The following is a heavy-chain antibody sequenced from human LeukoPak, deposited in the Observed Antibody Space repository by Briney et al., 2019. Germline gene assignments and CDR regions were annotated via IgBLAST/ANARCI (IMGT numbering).Heavy chain of an antibody. V-gene: IGHV3-74*01. CDR3: ARVGARLGAFDI. CDR1: GFTFSTYW. Sequence: GGSLRLSCAASGFTFSTYWMHWVRQAPGKGLVWVSRINSDGSRTTYADSVKGRFTISRDNAKNTLYLQMNSLRAEDTAVYYCARVGARLGAFDIWGQGTMVTVSS. D-gene: IGHD6-25*01. J-gene: IGHJ3*02. CDR2: INSDGSRT.